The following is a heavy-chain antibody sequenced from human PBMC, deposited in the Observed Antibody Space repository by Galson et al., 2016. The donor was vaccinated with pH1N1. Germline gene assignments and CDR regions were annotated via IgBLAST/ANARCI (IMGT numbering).Heavy chain of an antibody. D-gene: IGHD2-21*02. J-gene: IGHJ3*01. Sequence: SETLSLTCNVSVYSIISGYYWGWVRQPPGKGLEWIGSIFHSGSTYYNPSLKSRVTISVDTSRNQFSLTLSSVTAADTALYYCASSIPVTALDAFDLWGQGTMVTVSS. CDR2: IFHSGST. CDR1: VYSIISGYY. V-gene: IGHV4-38-2*02. CDR3: ASSIPVTALDAFDL.